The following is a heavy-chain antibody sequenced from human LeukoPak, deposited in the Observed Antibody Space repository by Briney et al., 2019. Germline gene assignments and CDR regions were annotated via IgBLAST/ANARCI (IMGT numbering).Heavy chain of an antibody. D-gene: IGHD2-15*01. CDR2: IYWDDDK. CDR3: AHKILLYYFDY. Sequence: SGPTLVNPTQTLTLTCTFAGFSLSTRGVGVGWIRQPPGKALEWLALIYWDDDKRYSPSLKSRLTITKDTSKNQVVLTMTNMDPVDTDTYYCAHKILLYYFDYWGQGTLVTVSS. V-gene: IGHV2-5*02. J-gene: IGHJ4*02. CDR1: GFSLSTRGVG.